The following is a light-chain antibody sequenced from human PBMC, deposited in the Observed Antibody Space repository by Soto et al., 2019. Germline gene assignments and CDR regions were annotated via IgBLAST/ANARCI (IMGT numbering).Light chain of an antibody. J-gene: IGLJ1*01. CDR1: SSDVGGYNY. CDR3: SSHAGSNTEYV. V-gene: IGLV2-8*01. Sequence: QSALTQPPSASVSPGQSVTISCTGTSSDVGGYNYVSWYQQHPGKAPKLMIYEVTKRPSGVPDRFSGSKSGNTASLTVSGLQAEDEADYYCSSHAGSNTEYVFGTGTKVTVL. CDR2: EVT.